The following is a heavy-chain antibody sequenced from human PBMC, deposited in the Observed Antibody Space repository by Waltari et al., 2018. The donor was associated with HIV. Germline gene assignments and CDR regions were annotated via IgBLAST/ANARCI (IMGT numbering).Heavy chain of an antibody. J-gene: IGHJ5*02. CDR1: GFIFNSYS. V-gene: IGHV3-21*02. Sequence: EVQLVESGGGPVKPGESLRLSCVTSGFIFNSYSMNWVRQAPGKGPEVVSSISSSGNFKHYADSVKGRFTISRDNAENSLYLQMNGLRAEDTAIYYCARDSRGSTWSLNWFDPWGQGTLVTVSS. CDR2: ISSSGNFK. CDR3: ARDSRGSTWSLNWFDP. D-gene: IGHD6-6*01.